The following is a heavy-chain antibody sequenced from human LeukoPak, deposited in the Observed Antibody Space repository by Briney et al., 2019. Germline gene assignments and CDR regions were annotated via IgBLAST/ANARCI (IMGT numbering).Heavy chain of an antibody. CDR1: GYTFTSYD. CDR2: MNPNSGST. CDR3: ARVFCSSTSCYVWFDP. D-gene: IGHD2-2*01. J-gene: IGHJ5*02. V-gene: IGHV1-8*01. Sequence: ASVKVSCKASGYTFTSYDINWVRQATGQGLEWMGWMNPNSGSTGYAQKFQGRVTMTRNTSISTAYMELSSLRSEDTAVYYCARVFCSSTSCYVWFDPWGQGTLVTVSS.